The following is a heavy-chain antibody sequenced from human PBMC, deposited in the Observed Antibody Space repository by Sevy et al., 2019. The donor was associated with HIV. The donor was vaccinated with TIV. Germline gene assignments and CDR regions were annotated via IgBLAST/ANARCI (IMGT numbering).Heavy chain of an antibody. V-gene: IGHV4-59*01. CDR1: GASISGYY. CDR2: IFYSRST. CDR3: ARASPNYYYGMYV. J-gene: IGHJ6*02. Sequence: SETLSLTCTVSGASISGYYWSWIRQPPGKGLEWIGYIFYSRSTHYSPSLKSRVTISVDTSKNQFSLRLSSMTAADTAVYYCARASPNYYYGMYVWGQGTTVTVSS.